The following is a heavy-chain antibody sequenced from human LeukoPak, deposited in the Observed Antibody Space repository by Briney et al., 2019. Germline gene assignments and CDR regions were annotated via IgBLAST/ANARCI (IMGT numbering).Heavy chain of an antibody. Sequence: PGGSLRLSCAASGFTFSSYSMNWVRQAPGKGLEWVSSISSSSSYIYYADSVEGRFTISRDNSKNTLYLQMNSLRAEDTAVYYCASLGNDFWSGYWNDAFDIWGQGTMVTVSS. J-gene: IGHJ3*02. CDR1: GFTFSSYS. CDR3: ASLGNDFWSGYWNDAFDI. V-gene: IGHV3-21*01. CDR2: ISSSSSYI. D-gene: IGHD3-3*01.